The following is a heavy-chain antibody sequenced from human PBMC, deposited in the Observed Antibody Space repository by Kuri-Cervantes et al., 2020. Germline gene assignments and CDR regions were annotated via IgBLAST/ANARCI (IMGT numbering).Heavy chain of an antibody. J-gene: IGHJ3*02. CDR3: ASSNGSSSWYSYSLAAFDI. CDR1: GGTFSSYV. Sequence: SVKVSCKASGGTFSSYVISWVRQAPGQGLEWMGGIIPTFATANYAQKFQGRVTITTDESTSTAYMEVSSLRSEDTAVYYCASSNGSSSWYSYSLAAFDIWGQGTMVTVSS. D-gene: IGHD6-13*01. V-gene: IGHV1-69*05. CDR2: IIPTFATA.